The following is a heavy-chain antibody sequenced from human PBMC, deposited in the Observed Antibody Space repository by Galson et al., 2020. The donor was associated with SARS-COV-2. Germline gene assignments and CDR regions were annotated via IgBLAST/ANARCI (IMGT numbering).Heavy chain of an antibody. CDR1: GGSISSSSYY. V-gene: IGHV4-39*07. J-gene: IGHJ4*02. Sequence: SETLSPTCTVSGGSISSSSYYWTWIRQPPGKGLEWIGSINYSGNSYYRPSLKSRVTISIDTSKNQFSLKVNSVTAADTAVYYCARESYSSPDYWGQGSLVTVSS. CDR3: ARESYSSPDY. CDR2: INYSGNS. D-gene: IGHD6-13*01.